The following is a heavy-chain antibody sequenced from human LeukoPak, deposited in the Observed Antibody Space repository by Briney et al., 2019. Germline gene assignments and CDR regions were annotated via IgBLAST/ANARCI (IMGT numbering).Heavy chain of an antibody. D-gene: IGHD4-17*01. CDR1: GFTFSRYS. V-gene: IGHV3-21*01. J-gene: IGHJ4*02. CDR3: ARDRYGDYDFDY. CDR2: ISSGSSYI. Sequence: PGGSLRLSCAASGFTFSRYSMNWVRQAPGKGLEWVSSISSGSSYIYYADSVKGRFTISRDNAKNSLYLQMNSLRAEDTAVYYCARDRYGDYDFDYWGQGTLVTVSS.